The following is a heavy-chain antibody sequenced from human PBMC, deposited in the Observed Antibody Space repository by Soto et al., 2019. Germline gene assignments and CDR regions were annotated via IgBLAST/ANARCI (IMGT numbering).Heavy chain of an antibody. V-gene: IGHV3-64*01. Sequence: GSLRLSCAASGFTFSTYAMHWVRQAPGKGLEYVSVISSFGGSTYYANSVKGRFTISRDNSKNTLYLQMGSLRAEDMAVYYCARTSGYAFDYWGQG. CDR2: ISSFGGST. CDR1: GFTFSTYA. J-gene: IGHJ4*02. CDR3: ARTSGYAFDY. D-gene: IGHD5-12*01.